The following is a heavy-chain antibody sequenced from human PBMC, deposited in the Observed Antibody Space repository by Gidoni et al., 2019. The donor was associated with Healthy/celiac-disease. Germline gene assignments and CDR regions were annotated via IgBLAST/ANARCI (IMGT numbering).Heavy chain of an antibody. J-gene: IGHJ4*02. Sequence: QVQLQESGPGLVKPSETLSLTCTVSGGSISSYYWSWIRQPPGKGLEWIGYIYYSGSTNYNPSLKSRVTISVDTSKNQFSLKLSSVTAADTAVYYCARLSRYCSGGSCYSGTYFDYWCQGTLVTVSS. V-gene: IGHV4-59*01. CDR2: IYYSGST. D-gene: IGHD2-15*01. CDR3: ARLSRYCSGGSCYSGTYFDY. CDR1: GGSISSYY.